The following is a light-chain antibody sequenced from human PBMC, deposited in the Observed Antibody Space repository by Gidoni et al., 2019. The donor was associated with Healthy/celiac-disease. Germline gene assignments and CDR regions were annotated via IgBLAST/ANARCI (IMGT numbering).Light chain of an antibody. Sequence: DIQMTQSPSTLYEYVGDRVTITCRASQSISSWLAWYQQKPGKAPKLLIYKASSLESGVPSRFSGSRSGTEFALTISSLQPDDFATYYCQQYNSYSGSFGQGTKLEIK. CDR2: KAS. V-gene: IGKV1-5*03. J-gene: IGKJ2*04. CDR1: QSISSW. CDR3: QQYNSYSGS.